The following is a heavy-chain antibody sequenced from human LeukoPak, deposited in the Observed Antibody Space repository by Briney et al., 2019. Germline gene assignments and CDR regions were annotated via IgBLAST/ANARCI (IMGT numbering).Heavy chain of an antibody. D-gene: IGHD2-2*01. CDR1: GGTFSSYA. J-gene: IGHJ6*03. V-gene: IGHV1-69*05. CDR2: IIPIFGTA. Sequence: GALVKVSCKASGGTFSSYAISWVRQAPGQGLEWMGGIIPIFGTANYAQKFQGRVTITTDESTSTAYMELSSLRSEDTAVYYCARGEVYCSSTSCYVSYYYYMDVWGKGTTVTVSS. CDR3: ARGEVYCSSTSCYVSYYYYMDV.